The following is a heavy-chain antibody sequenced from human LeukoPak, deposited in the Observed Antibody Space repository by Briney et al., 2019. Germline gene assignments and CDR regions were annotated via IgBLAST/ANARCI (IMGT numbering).Heavy chain of an antibody. D-gene: IGHD6-13*01. V-gene: IGHV3-23*01. J-gene: IGHJ4*02. CDR1: GFTFNSYA. CDR2: ISGSGGST. CDR3: AKLPYSSSWTYYFDY. Sequence: GGSVRLSCAASGFTFNSYALSWVRQAPAKGLEGVSAISGSGGSTYYADSVKGRFTISRDNSKNTLYLQMNSPRAEDTAVYYCAKLPYSSSWTYYFDYWGQGTLVTVSS.